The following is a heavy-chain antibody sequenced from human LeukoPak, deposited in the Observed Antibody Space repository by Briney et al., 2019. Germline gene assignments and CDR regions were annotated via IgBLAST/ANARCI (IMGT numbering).Heavy chain of an antibody. CDR2: ISSRNSYI. CDR3: AKFPHAITDYCGGDCYNDY. CDR1: GFTFSSYA. J-gene: IGHJ4*02. Sequence: AGGSLRLSCAASGFTFSSYAMHWVRQAPGKGLEWVSSISSRNSYIYYVDSVKGRFTISRDNAKNSLYLQMNSLRAEDTAVYYCAKFPHAITDYCGGDCYNDYWGQGTLVTVSS. V-gene: IGHV3-21*04. D-gene: IGHD2-21*02.